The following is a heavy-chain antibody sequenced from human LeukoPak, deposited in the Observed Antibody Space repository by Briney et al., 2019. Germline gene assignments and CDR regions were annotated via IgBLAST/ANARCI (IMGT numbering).Heavy chain of an antibody. D-gene: IGHD3-9*01. V-gene: IGHV4-59*01. J-gene: IGHJ4*02. Sequence: SETLSLTRTVSGGSLSRYYWSWMRQPPGKGLEWIGYIYYSGSTNYNPSLKSRVTISVDTSKNQFSLKLSSVTAADTAVYYCARDLSPGFDWSVPADYWGQGTLVTVSS. CDR1: GGSLSRYY. CDR3: ARDLSPGFDWSVPADY. CDR2: IYYSGST.